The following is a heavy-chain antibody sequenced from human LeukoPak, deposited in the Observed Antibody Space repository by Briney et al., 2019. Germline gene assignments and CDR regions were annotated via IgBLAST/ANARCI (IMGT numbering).Heavy chain of an antibody. D-gene: IGHD5-12*01. J-gene: IGHJ4*02. CDR2: INWNGVRT. CDR1: GFTFDDYG. CDR3: AARPPIIVAGPFDY. V-gene: IGHV3-20*04. Sequence: GGSLRLSCAASGFTFDDYGMSWVRQAPGKGLEWVSGINWNGVRTGYADSVKGRFTISRDNAKNSLYLQMNSLRAEDTALYYCAARPPIIVAGPFDYWGQGTLVTVSS.